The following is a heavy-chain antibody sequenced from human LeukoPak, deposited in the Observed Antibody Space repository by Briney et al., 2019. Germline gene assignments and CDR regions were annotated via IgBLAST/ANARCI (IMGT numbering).Heavy chain of an antibody. CDR2: IYNSGST. D-gene: IGHD6-19*01. J-gene: IGHJ5*02. CDR3: ARDMAGAGWFDP. CDR1: GGSISSYY. Sequence: PSETLSLTRTVSGGSISSYYWSWIRQPPEKGLEWIGFIYNSGSTNYNPSLKSRVTMSINTSKNQFSLKLSSVTAADTAVYYCARDMAGAGWFDPWGQGTLVTVSS. V-gene: IGHV4-59*01.